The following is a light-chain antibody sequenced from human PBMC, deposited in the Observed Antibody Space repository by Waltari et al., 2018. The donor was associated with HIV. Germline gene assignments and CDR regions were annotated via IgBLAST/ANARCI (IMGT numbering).Light chain of an antibody. J-gene: IGLJ1*01. Sequence: QSALTQPASVSGSPGPSITISCTGTRRDIGSYNRASWYQTHPGKAPKLMIYAGRKRPSGVSNRFSGSKSGNTASLTISGLQAEDEADYYCYSYAGSRTGYVFGTGTKVTVL. CDR1: RRDIGSYNR. V-gene: IGLV2-23*01. CDR2: AGR. CDR3: YSYAGSRTGYV.